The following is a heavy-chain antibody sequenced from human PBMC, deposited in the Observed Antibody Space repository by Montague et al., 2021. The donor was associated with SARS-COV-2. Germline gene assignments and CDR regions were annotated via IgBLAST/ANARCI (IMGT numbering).Heavy chain of an antibody. CDR2: IYTTGST. CDR3: AREVALAPCCFDY. CDR1: GEPISGFY. Sequence: SETLSLTCTVSGEPISGFYWNWIRQSAGEGLEWIGRIYTTGSTNYNPSLKSRVTMSVDTSKNQFSLKLTSVTAADTAVYYCAREVALAPCCFDYWGQGALVAVSS. V-gene: IGHV4-4*07. D-gene: IGHD2-21*01. J-gene: IGHJ4*02.